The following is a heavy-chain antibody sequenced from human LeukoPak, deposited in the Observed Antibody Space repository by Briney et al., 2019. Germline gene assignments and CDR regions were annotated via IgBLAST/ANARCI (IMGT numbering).Heavy chain of an antibody. CDR1: GFTFSSFE. J-gene: IGHJ6*04. CDR2: ISSSGSTI. D-gene: IGHD3-10*02. Sequence: GGSLRLSCAASGFTFSSFEMNWVRQAPGKGLEWVSYISSSGSTIYYADSVKGRFAISRDNAKNSLYLQMNSLRAEDTAVYYCAELGITMIGGVWGKGTTVTISS. V-gene: IGHV3-48*03. CDR3: AELGITMIGGV.